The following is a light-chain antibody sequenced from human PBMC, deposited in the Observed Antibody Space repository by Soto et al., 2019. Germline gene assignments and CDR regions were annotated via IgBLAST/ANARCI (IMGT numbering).Light chain of an antibody. V-gene: IGLV2-11*01. CDR3: CSYAGNYYV. Sequence: QSALTQPRSVSGSPGQSVTISCTGTSSDVGGYIYVSWYQQHPGKAPKLMIYDVSKRPSGVPDRFSGSKSGNTASLTISGLQAEDEADYYCCSYAGNYYVFGSGTKLTVL. J-gene: IGLJ1*01. CDR2: DVS. CDR1: SSDVGGYIY.